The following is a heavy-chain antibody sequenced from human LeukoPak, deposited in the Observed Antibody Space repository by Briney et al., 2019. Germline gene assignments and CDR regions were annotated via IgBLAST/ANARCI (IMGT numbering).Heavy chain of an antibody. CDR2: IYYSGST. J-gene: IGHJ5*02. D-gene: IGHD2-15*01. V-gene: IGHV4-59*01. CDR1: GGSISSYY. CDR3: ARTGGYCSGGSCYQNWFDP. Sequence: SETLSLTCTVSGGSISSYYWSWIRQPPGKGLEWIGYIYYSGSTNYNPSLKSRVTISVDTSKNQFSLKLSSVTAADTAVYYCARTGGYCSGGSCYQNWFDPWGQGTLVTVSS.